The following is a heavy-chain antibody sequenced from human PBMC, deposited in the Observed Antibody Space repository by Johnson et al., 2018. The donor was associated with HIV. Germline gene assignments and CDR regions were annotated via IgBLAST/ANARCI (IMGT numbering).Heavy chain of an antibody. Sequence: QVQLVESGGGLVKAGGSLRLSCAASGFIFNDYYMSWIRQAPGKGLELLSYISTSGGTLYYADSVQDRFTIFRDNAKSSLYLQMNSLRAEDTALYYCARGAYYYDSSGGNDAFDIWGRGTMVTVSS. V-gene: IGHV3-11*01. J-gene: IGHJ3*02. D-gene: IGHD3-22*01. CDR2: ISTSGGTL. CDR1: GFIFNDYY. CDR3: ARGAYYYDSSGGNDAFDI.